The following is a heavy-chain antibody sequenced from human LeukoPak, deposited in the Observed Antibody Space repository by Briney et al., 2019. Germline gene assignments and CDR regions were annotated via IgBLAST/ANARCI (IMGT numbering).Heavy chain of an antibody. Sequence: PSETLSLTCTVSGGSISGSSYYWGWIRQPPGKGLEWIGSIYYSGSTYYNPSLKSRVTISVDTSKNQFSLKLSSVTAADTAVYYCARHSSSIAAPTYFDYWGQGTLVTVSS. V-gene: IGHV4-39*01. CDR1: GGSISGSSYY. J-gene: IGHJ4*02. CDR2: IYYSGST. CDR3: ARHSSSIAAPTYFDY. D-gene: IGHD6-6*01.